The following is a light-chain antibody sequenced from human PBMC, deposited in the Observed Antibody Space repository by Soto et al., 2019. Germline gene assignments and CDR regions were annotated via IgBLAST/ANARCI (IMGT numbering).Light chain of an antibody. J-gene: IGKJ1*01. CDR2: GAS. CDR1: QSVSSSY. CDR3: QQYGSSPGT. V-gene: IGKV3-20*01. Sequence: EIVLTQSPGTLSLSPGERATLSCRASQSVSSSYLAWYQQKPGQAPRLLIYGASSRATGIPDRFSGSGSGTDFTLTISRLEPEDVAVYYCQQYGSSPGTFGQGTKVDI.